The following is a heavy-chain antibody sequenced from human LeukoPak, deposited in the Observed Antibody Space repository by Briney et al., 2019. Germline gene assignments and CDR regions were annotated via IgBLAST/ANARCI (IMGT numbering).Heavy chain of an antibody. Sequence: ASVKVSCKVSGYTLTELSMHWVRQAPGKGLEWMGGFDPEDGETIYAQKFQGRVTMTEDTSTDTAYMELSSLRSEDTAVYYCATAGAIVARDAFDIWGQWTMVTVSS. CDR2: FDPEDGET. CDR3: ATAGAIVARDAFDI. J-gene: IGHJ3*02. V-gene: IGHV1-24*01. D-gene: IGHD3-22*01. CDR1: GYTLTELS.